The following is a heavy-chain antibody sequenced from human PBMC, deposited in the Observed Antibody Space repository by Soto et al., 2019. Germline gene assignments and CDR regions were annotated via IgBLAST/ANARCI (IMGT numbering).Heavy chain of an antibody. J-gene: IGHJ3*02. Sequence: GASVKVSCRASGDSFTTYYIHWVRQAPGQGLEWMGIIDPSSGSAGYAQKFQVSVTMTRDTPTSTFYMELSSLRSEDTAVYYCARNYDSSGIGRPFAIWG. CDR2: IDPSSGSA. CDR1: GDSFTTYY. V-gene: IGHV1-46*01. CDR3: ARNYDSSGIGRPFAI. D-gene: IGHD3-22*01.